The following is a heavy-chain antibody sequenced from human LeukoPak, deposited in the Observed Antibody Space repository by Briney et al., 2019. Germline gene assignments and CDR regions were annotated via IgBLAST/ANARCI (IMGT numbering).Heavy chain of an antibody. CDR1: GYTFTGYY. D-gene: IGHD3-10*01. V-gene: IGHV1-2*02. CDR2: INPNSGGT. Sequence: ASVKVSCKASGYTFTGYYMHWVRQAPGQGLEWMGWINPNSGGTNYAQKFQGRVTMTKDTSISTAYMELSRLRSDDTAVYYCASNYGSGSYYPLDYWGQGTLVTVSS. CDR3: ASNYGSGSYYPLDY. J-gene: IGHJ4*02.